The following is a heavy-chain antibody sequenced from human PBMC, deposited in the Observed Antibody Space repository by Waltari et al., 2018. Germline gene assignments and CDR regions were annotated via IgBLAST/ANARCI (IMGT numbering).Heavy chain of an antibody. V-gene: IGHV3-7*01. J-gene: IGHJ6*02. CDR2: INQDGSEK. Sequence: EVQLLESGGGLVQVGGSLRLSCTVSGFTFSDHWMDWVRQTPGKRLEWVANINQDGSEKYYLDSVRGRFTISRDNAKNSVYLQINSLRDEDTAVYYCSRSLDIWGQGTTVTVSS. CDR3: SRSLDI. CDR1: GFTFSDHW.